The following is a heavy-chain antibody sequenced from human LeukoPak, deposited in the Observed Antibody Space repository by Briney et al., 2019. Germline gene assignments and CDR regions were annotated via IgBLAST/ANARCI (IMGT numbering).Heavy chain of an antibody. J-gene: IGHJ4*02. V-gene: IGHV4-39*01. CDR2: IYYSGST. D-gene: IGHD4-23*01. CDR3: ARHIPPDYGGNSDYFDY. Sequence: PSETLSLTCTVSGGSISSSSYYWGWIRQPPGKGLEWIGSIYYSGSTYYNPSRKSRVTISVDTSKNQFSLKLSSVTAADTAVYYCARHIPPDYGGNSDYFDYWGQGTLVTVSS. CDR1: GGSISSSSYY.